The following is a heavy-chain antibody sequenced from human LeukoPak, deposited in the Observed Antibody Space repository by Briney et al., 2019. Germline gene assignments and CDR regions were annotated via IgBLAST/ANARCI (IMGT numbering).Heavy chain of an antibody. CDR3: ARDSGIAAAGTS. Sequence: SETLSLTCTVSGGSISSSSYYWGWIRQPPGKGLEWIGSIYYSGSTYYNPSLKSRVTISVDRSKNQFSLKLSSVTAADTAVYYCARDSGIAAAGTSWGQGTLVTVSS. D-gene: IGHD6-13*01. V-gene: IGHV4-39*07. CDR2: IYYSGST. J-gene: IGHJ5*02. CDR1: GGSISSSSYY.